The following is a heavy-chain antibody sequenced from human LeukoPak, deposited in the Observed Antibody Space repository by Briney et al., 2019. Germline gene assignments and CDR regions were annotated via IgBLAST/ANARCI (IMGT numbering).Heavy chain of an antibody. CDR3: ARHREYSSSQGWFAP. V-gene: IGHV4-59*08. CDR2: IYYSGST. Sequence: NPSETLSLTCTVSGGSISSYYWSWIRQPPGKGLEWIGYIYYSGSTNYNPSLKSRVTISVDTSKNQFSLKLSSVTAADTAVYYCARHREYSSSQGWFAPWGQGTLVTVSS. CDR1: GGSISSYY. J-gene: IGHJ5*02. D-gene: IGHD6-6*01.